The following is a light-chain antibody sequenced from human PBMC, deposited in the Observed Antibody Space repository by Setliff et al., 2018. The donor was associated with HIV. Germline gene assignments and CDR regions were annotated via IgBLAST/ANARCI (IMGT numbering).Light chain of an antibody. CDR3: VLYMGSGISV. CDR2: NTD. V-gene: IGLV8-61*01. Sequence: QTVVTQEPSLSVSPGGTVTLTCGLNSGSVSTSYFPSWYQQTPGQPPRTLIYNTDSRSSGVPDRFSGFILGNKAALTITGAQADDESDYYCVLYMGSGISVFGGGTQLTVL. CDR1: SGSVSTSYF. J-gene: IGLJ3*02.